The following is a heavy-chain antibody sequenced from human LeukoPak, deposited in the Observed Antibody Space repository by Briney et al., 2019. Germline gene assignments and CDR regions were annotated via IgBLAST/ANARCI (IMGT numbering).Heavy chain of an antibody. CDR1: GYTFTGYY. CDR2: INPNSGGT. CDR3: ARDGAWFGELFGYYYYYYMDV. Sequence: ASVKVSCKASGYTFTGYYMHWVRQAPGQGLEWMGWINPNSGGTNYAQKFQGRVTMTRDTSISTAYMELSRLRSDDTAVYYCARDGAWFGELFGYYYYYYMDVWGKGTTVTVSS. J-gene: IGHJ6*03. V-gene: IGHV1-2*02. D-gene: IGHD3-10*01.